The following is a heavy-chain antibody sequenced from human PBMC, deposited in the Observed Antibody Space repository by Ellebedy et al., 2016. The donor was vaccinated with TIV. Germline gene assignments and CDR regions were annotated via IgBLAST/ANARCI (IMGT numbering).Heavy chain of an antibody. J-gene: IGHJ5*02. Sequence: PGGSLRRSCAASGFTFSRFTMSWVRQAPGKGLEWVSAISGGGGTTYYADSVKGRFTISRDNSKSTLYLQMNSLRADDTAVYYCAKLPTVSPGRDWFDPWGQGTLVTVSS. CDR3: AKLPTVSPGRDWFDP. D-gene: IGHD4-17*01. CDR1: GFTFSRFT. V-gene: IGHV3-23*01. CDR2: ISGGGGTT.